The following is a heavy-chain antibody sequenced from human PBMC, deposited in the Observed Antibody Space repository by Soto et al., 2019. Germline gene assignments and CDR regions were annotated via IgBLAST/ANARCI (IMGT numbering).Heavy chain of an antibody. D-gene: IGHD5-18*01. CDR3: AKDRDAMVFDY. J-gene: IGHJ4*02. CDR1: GFTFSSYG. V-gene: IGHV3-30*18. Sequence: VGSLRLSCAASGFTFSSYGMHWVRQAPGKGLEWVAVISYDGSNKYYADSVKGRFTISRDNSKNTLYLQMNSLRAEDTAVYYCAKDRDAMVFDYWGQGTLVTVSS. CDR2: ISYDGSNK.